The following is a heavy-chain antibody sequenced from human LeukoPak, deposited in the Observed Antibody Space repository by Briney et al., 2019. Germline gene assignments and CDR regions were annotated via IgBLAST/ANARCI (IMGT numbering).Heavy chain of an antibody. CDR3: ARDLYCSGGSCAGYFDY. D-gene: IGHD2-15*01. CDR1: RFTFSTYS. Sequence: GGSLRLSCAASRFTFSTYSMNWVRQAPGKGLEWVSSISSGSSYIYYADSVKGRFTISRDNAKNSLYLQMNSLRAEDTAVYYCARDLYCSGGSCAGYFDYWGQGTLVTVSS. V-gene: IGHV3-21*01. CDR2: ISSGSSYI. J-gene: IGHJ4*02.